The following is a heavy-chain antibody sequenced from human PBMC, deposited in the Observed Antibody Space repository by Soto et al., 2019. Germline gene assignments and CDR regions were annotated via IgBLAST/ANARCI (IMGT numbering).Heavy chain of an antibody. V-gene: IGHV3-7*01. J-gene: IGHJ4*02. CDR1: GFTFSSYW. CDR3: ARGDYGGNLVGY. CDR2: IKQDGSET. D-gene: IGHD4-17*01. Sequence: EVQLVESGGGLVQPGGSLSLSCAASGFTFSSYWMSWVRQAPGKGLEWVANIKQDGSETYYVDSVTGRFTISRDNAKNSLYLQMNSLRAEDTAVYYCARGDYGGNLVGYWGQGTLVTVSS.